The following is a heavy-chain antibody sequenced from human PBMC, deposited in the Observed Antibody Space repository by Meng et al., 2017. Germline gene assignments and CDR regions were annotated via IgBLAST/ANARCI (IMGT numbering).Heavy chain of an antibody. CDR1: GYTFTSYA. J-gene: IGHJ4*02. CDR3: AIENRWEPPDY. CDR2: INTNTGNP. V-gene: IGHV7-4-1*02. Sequence: QVKWVQSVSEFNKPGVPVKGSCKSSGYTFTSYAMNWVLPAPGQGLEWMGWINTNTGNPTYAQGFTGRFVFSLDTSVSTAYLQISSLKAEDTAVYYCAIENRWEPPDYWGQGTLVTVSS. D-gene: IGHD1-26*01.